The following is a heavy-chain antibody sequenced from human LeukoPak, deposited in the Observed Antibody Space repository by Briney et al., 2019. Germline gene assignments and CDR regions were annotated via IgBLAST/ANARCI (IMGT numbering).Heavy chain of an antibody. CDR3: AKDAQFKRYSSSWNPSYYYGMDV. Sequence: GRSLRLSCAASGFTFDDYAMHWVRQAPGKGLEWVSGISWNSGSIGYADSVKGRFTISRDNAKNSLYLQVNSLRAEDTALYYCAKDAQFKRYSSSWNPSYYYGMDVWGQGTTVTVSS. V-gene: IGHV3-9*01. J-gene: IGHJ6*02. CDR1: GFTFDDYA. D-gene: IGHD6-13*01. CDR2: ISWNSGSI.